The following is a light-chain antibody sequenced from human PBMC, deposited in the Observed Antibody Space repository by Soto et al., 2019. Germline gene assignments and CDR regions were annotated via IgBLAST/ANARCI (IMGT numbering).Light chain of an antibody. CDR1: SSNIGAGYD. CDR3: QSYDSSLSGYVV. CDR2: GNS. J-gene: IGLJ2*01. Sequence: SVLTQPPSVSGAPGQRVTISCTGSSSNIGAGYDVHWYQQLPRTAPKLLIYGNSNRPSGVPDRFSGSKSGTSASLAITGLQAEDEADYYCQSYDSSLSGYVVFCGGTKLTVL. V-gene: IGLV1-40*01.